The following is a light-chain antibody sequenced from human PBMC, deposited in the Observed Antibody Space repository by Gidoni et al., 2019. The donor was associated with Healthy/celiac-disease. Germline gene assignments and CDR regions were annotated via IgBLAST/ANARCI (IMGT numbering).Light chain of an antibody. Sequence: DIQMTQSTSSLSASVGDRVTITCRASQSISSYLTWYQQKPGKAPKLLIYAASSLQSGVPSRFSGSGSGTDFTLTISSLQPEDFATYYCQQSYSTPPFTFXPXTKVDIK. CDR3: QQSYSTPPFT. CDR1: QSISSY. CDR2: AAS. J-gene: IGKJ3*01. V-gene: IGKV1-39*01.